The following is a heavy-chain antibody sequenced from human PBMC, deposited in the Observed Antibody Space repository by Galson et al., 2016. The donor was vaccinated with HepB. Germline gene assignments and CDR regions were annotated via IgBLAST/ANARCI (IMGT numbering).Heavy chain of an antibody. CDR1: GFTVSNNY. CDR3: VRGVYGDHGWFDY. V-gene: IGHV3-66*02. D-gene: IGHD4-17*01. J-gene: IGHJ4*02. CDR2: IYSGGTT. Sequence: LRLSCAASGFTVSNNYMTWVRQAPGKGLEYVSVIYSGGTTYYADSVEGRFTISRDNSQNSLFLQMNTLRAEDTAVYFCVRGVYGDHGWFDYWGQGTLVTVSS.